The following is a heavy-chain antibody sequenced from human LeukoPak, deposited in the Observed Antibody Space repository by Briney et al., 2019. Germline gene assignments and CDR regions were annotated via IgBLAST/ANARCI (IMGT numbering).Heavy chain of an antibody. CDR1: GFTFSNYA. CDR3: ARAPMSYDSSGFGGAFEI. CDR2: ISYDGTNK. V-gene: IGHV3-30-3*01. D-gene: IGHD3-22*01. Sequence: GGSLRLSCAASGFTFSNYAMHWVRQAPGKGLEWVAVISYDGTNKYYADSVKGRFTISRDNSKNTMYLQMNSLRAEDTAMYYCARAPMSYDSSGFGGAFEIWGQGTMVTVSS. J-gene: IGHJ3*02.